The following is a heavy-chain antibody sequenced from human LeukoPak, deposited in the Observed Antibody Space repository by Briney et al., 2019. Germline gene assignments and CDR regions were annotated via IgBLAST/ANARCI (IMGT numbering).Heavy chain of an antibody. CDR3: ARDLARLGALSLSDAFDI. CDR1: GYTFTSYG. CDR2: ISAYNGNT. Sequence: ASVKVSCKASGYTFTSYGISWVRQAPGQGLEWMGWISAYNGNTNYAQKVQGRVTMTTDTSTSTAFMDLRSLRSDDTAVYYCARDLARLGALSLSDAFDIWGQGTVVTVSS. V-gene: IGHV1-18*01. J-gene: IGHJ3*02. D-gene: IGHD3-16*02.